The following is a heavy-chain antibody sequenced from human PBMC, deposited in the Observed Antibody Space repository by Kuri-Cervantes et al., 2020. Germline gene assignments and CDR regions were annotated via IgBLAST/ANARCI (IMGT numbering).Heavy chain of an antibody. CDR3: ARRRGYSYGLGGDDAFDI. CDR2: IYPGDSDT. V-gene: IGHV5-51*01. CDR1: GYSFTSYW. Sequence: KVSCKGSGYSFTSYWIGWVRQMPGKGLEWMGIIYPGDSDTSYSPSFQGQVTISADKSISTAYLQWSSLKASDTAKYYCARRRGYSYGLGGDDAFDIWGQGTMVTVSS. D-gene: IGHD5-18*01. J-gene: IGHJ3*02.